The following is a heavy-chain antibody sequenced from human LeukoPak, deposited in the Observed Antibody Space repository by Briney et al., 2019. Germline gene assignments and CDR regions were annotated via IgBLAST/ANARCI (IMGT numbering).Heavy chain of an antibody. J-gene: IGHJ4*02. CDR2: IKSKTDGGTT. D-gene: IGHD3-9*01. CDR3: TTRSPGSYDILTGYPSFNSGDY. V-gene: IGHV3-15*07. CDR1: GFTFSNAW. Sequence: PGGSLRLSCAASGFTFSNAWMNWVRQAPGKGLEWVGRIKSKTDGGTTDYAALVKGRFTISRDDSKNTLYLQMNSLKTEDTAVYYCTTRSPGSYDILTGYPSFNSGDYWGQGTLVTVSS.